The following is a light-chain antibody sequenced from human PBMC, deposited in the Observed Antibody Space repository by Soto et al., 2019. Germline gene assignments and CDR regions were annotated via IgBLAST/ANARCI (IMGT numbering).Light chain of an antibody. J-gene: IGKJ5*01. V-gene: IGKV3-15*01. Sequence: EIVMTQSPATLSVSPGERATLSCRASQSVSSNLAWYQQKPGQAPRLLIYGASTRATGIPARFSGSGSGTEVTLTIISLQSEDFAVYYCQQYTNWPPITFGQGTRLEIK. CDR3: QQYTNWPPIT. CDR1: QSVSSN. CDR2: GAS.